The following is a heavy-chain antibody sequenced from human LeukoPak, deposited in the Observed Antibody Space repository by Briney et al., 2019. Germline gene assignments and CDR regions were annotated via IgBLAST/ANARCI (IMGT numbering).Heavy chain of an antibody. D-gene: IGHD3-16*02. J-gene: IGHJ4*02. CDR3: ARGTRVWGSYRYKGVGLDY. CDR2: IYSGGST. V-gene: IGHV3-53*01. CDR1: GFTVSSNY. Sequence: PGGSLRRSCAASGFTVSSNYKSWVRQAPGKGLEWVSVIYSGGSTYYADSVKGRFTISRDNSKNTLYLQMNSLRAEDTAVYYCARGTRVWGSYRYKGVGLDYWGQGTLVTVSS.